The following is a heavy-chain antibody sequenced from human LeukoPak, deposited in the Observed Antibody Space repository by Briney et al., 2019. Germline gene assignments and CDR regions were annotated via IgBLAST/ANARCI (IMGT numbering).Heavy chain of an antibody. CDR1: GYKFSDYY. V-gene: IGHV1-69-2*01. D-gene: IGHD1-26*01. CDR2: VNPKNGET. J-gene: IGHJ4*02. CDR3: ATPSGSYFGYYYFHW. Sequence: ASVKISCKASGYKFSDYYVHWVQQAPGKGLEWMGRVNPKNGETMYVGKLLGRISISADTSTNTVYMELSSLRSEDTAVYYCATPSGSYFGYYYFHWWGLGTLVTVSS.